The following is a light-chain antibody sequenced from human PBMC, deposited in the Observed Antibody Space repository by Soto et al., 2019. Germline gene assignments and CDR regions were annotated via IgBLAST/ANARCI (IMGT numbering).Light chain of an antibody. Sequence: QSVLTQPASVSGTPGQSITISCTGSNSDVGLYDFVSWYQHHPGRAPKLIVSEVSHRPSGISNRFSGSKSGNTASLTISGLQSEEEADYYCISYTSDDVRYVFGTGTKVNVL. CDR3: ISYTSDDVRYV. CDR1: NSDVGLYDF. V-gene: IGLV2-14*01. CDR2: EVS. J-gene: IGLJ1*01.